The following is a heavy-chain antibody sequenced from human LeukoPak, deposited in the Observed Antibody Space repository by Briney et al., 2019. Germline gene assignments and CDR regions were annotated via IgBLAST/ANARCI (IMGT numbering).Heavy chain of an antibody. V-gene: IGHV1-2*02. D-gene: IGHD2-15*01. CDR3: ARAPCSGGSCRPYYYYYMDV. CDR2: INPNSGGT. Sequence: ASVKVSCKASGYTFIGYYIHWVRQAPGQGLEWMGWINPNSGGTNYAQKFQGRVTMTRDTSISTAYMELSRLRSDDTAVYYCARAPCSGGSCRPYYYYYMDVWGKGTTVTISS. CDR1: GYTFIGYY. J-gene: IGHJ6*03.